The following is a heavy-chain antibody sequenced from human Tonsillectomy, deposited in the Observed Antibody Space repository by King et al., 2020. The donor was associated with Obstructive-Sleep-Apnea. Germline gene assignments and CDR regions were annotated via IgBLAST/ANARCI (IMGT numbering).Heavy chain of an antibody. CDR2: IFYTGST. J-gene: IGHJ4*02. D-gene: IGHD5-18*01. CDR1: DGSISDYY. CDR3: AVDSAIGFFDS. Sequence: VQLQESGPRLVKPSETLSLTCTVSDGSISDYYWSWIRQPPGKGLEWIGYIFYTGSTTYNPSLERLVTMSVDTSKDQFSLRLASVTAADTAVYFCAVDSAIGFFDSWGQGTQVTVSS. V-gene: IGHV4-59*01.